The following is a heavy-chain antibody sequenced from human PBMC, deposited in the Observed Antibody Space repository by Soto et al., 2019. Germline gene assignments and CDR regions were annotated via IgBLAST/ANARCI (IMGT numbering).Heavy chain of an antibody. CDR1: GYTFTSYD. CDR2: MNPNSGNT. D-gene: IGHD6-13*01. V-gene: IGHV1-8*01. J-gene: IGHJ5*02. CDR3: AREVGSSWSWGWFDP. Sequence: QVQLVQSGAEVKKPGASVKVSCKASGYTFTSYDINWVRQATGQGLEWMGWMNPNSGNTGYAQKFQGRVTMTRNTSISKGYMEVSSLGSEDPAVYYCAREVGSSWSWGWFDPWGQGTLVTVSS.